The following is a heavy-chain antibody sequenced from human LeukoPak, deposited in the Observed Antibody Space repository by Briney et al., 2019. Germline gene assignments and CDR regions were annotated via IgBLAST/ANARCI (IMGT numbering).Heavy chain of an antibody. CDR2: ISGGGDTT. CDR3: AKGRIVPAALLDH. J-gene: IGHJ4*02. D-gene: IGHD2-2*01. Sequence: GGSLRLSCAASGFTFAGYTMSWVRQGPGKGLEWVSDISGGGDTTYYADSVKGRFTISRDNSKNTLYLQMNSLRAEDTAVYYCAKGRIVPAALLDHWGQGTLVTVSS. V-gene: IGHV3-23*01. CDR1: GFTFAGYT.